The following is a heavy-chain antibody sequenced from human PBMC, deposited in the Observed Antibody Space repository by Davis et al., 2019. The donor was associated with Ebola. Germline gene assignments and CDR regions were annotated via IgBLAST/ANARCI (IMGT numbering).Heavy chain of an antibody. D-gene: IGHD1-26*01. V-gene: IGHV3-9*01. CDR2: ISWNSGSI. CDR1: GFTFDDYA. CDR3: AKDMRGGGSGSYEYPHDAFDI. Sequence: SLKISCAASGFTFDDYAMHWVRQAPGKGLEWVSGISWNSGSIGYADSVKGRFTISRDNAKNSLYLQMNSLRAEDTALYYCAKDMRGGGSGSYEYPHDAFDIWGQGTMVTVSS. J-gene: IGHJ3*02.